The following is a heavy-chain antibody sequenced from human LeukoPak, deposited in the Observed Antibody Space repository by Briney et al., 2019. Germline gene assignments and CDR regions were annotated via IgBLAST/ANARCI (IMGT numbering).Heavy chain of an antibody. CDR1: GFTFSNYW. J-gene: IGHJ4*02. Sequence: GGSLRLSCAASGFTFSNYWMRWVRQAPGKGLEWVANIKQDGSEKYYVDSVKGRFTISRDNAKNSLYLQMNSLRVEDTAMYYCARAYYYESGSYWFDYWGQGTLVTVSS. D-gene: IGHD3-10*01. CDR3: ARAYYYESGSYWFDY. CDR2: IKQDGSEK. V-gene: IGHV3-7*03.